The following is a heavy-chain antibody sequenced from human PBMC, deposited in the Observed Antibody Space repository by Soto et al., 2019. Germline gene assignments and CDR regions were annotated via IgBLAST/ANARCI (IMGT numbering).Heavy chain of an antibody. CDR3: ASRKKTSDAFDI. J-gene: IGHJ3*02. CDR2: IYPADSDT. V-gene: IGHV5-51*01. CDR1: GYSFTPFW. Sequence: GESLKISCKASGYSFTPFWIGWVRHMPGKGLEWMGFIYPADSDTRYSPSFQDQVTISADKSISTAYLQWSSLKASDTAMYYCASRKKTSDAFDIWGQGTMVTVSS. D-gene: IGHD1-1*01.